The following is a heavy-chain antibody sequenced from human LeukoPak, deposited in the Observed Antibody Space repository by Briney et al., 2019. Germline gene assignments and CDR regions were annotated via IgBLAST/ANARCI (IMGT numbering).Heavy chain of an antibody. V-gene: IGHV1-2*02. CDR3: ARDFARAYYYYMDV. D-gene: IGHD2-21*01. CDR1: GYTFTGYY. J-gene: IGHJ6*03. CDR2: INPSSGGT. Sequence: ASVKVSCKASGYTFTGYYMHWVRQAPGQGLEWMGWINPSSGGTNYAQKFQGRVTMTRDTSISTAYMELRSLRSDDTAVYYCARDFARAYYYYMDVWGKGTTVTVSS.